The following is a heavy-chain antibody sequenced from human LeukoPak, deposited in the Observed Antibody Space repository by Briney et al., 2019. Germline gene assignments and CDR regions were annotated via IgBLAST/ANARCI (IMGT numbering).Heavy chain of an antibody. D-gene: IGHD5-12*01. V-gene: IGHV3-30*04. CDR1: GFTFSSYA. CDR2: ISYDGSNK. Sequence: PGRSLRLSCAASGFTFSSYAMHWVRQAPGKGLEWVAVISYDGSNKYYADSVKGRFTISRDNSKNTLYLQMNSLRAEDTAVYYCARDKVATPLDYWGQGSLVTVSS. J-gene: IGHJ4*02. CDR3: ARDKVATPLDY.